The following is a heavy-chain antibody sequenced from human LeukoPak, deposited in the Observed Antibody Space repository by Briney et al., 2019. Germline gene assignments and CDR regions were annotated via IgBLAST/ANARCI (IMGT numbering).Heavy chain of an antibody. V-gene: IGHV3-74*01. D-gene: IGHD5-18*01. CDR3: ARARGNTYGYFEY. Sequence: PAGSLRLSSAASGLTLSAYWMHWVRQAPGKGLVWVSRNGDASSTSYADSVKGRFTISRDNAKSTLYLQMNSLRVEDTAVYYCARARGNTYGYFEYWGQGTLVTVSS. CDR2: NGDASST. J-gene: IGHJ4*02. CDR1: GLTLSAYW.